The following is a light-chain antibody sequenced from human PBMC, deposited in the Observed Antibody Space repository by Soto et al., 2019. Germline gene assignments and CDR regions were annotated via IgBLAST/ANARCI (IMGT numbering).Light chain of an antibody. CDR1: QSVATN. CDR3: QQYNNWPWP. CDR2: GAS. Sequence: IVVTKSPSTLSVSPGERATLSCRASQSVATNLAWYQQKPGQPPRLLIYGASTRATGIPARFSGSGSGTEFTLTISSLQSVDFAVYSCQQYNNWPWPFGQGSKVAIK. J-gene: IGKJ1*01. V-gene: IGKV3-15*01.